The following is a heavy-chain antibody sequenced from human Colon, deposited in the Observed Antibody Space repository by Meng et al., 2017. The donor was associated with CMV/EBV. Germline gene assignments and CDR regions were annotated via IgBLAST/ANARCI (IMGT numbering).Heavy chain of an antibody. V-gene: IGHV1-69*08. CDR2: LIPFLDRP. J-gene: IGHJ4*02. D-gene: IGHD6-13*01. Sequence: SVKVSCKSSGATSSSYTIPWVRQAPGQGLEWMGRLIPFLDRPNYAQKFQGRVTITADKSTSTAYMELSSLTSEDTAVYYCATESWDYWGQGTLVTVSS. CDR3: ATESWDY. CDR1: GATSSSYT.